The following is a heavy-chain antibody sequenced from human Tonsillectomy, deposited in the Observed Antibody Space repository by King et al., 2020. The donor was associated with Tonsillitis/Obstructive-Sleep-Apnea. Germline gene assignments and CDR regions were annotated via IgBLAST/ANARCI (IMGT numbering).Heavy chain of an antibody. CDR1: GFIFDDYD. J-gene: IGHJ3*02. D-gene: IGHD2-2*01. CDR3: ARDIGCSSNSCPWNDAFDI. Sequence: VQLVESGGGVVRPGGSLRLSCEASGFIFDDYDMTWVRQAPGKGLEWVSGINWSGGSTGYGDSVKGRFTISRDNAKNSLYLQMNSLRAEDTALYYCARDIGCSSNSCPWNDAFDIWGQGTMVTVSS. CDR2: INWSGGST. V-gene: IGHV3-20*04.